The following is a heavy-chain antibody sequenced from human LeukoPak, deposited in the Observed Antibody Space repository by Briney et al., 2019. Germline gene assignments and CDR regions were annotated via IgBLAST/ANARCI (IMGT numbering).Heavy chain of an antibody. Sequence: PGGSLRLSCAASGFTFDDYAMHWVRQAPGKGLEWVSGISWNSGSIGYADSVKGRFTISRDNAKNSLYLQMNSLRAEDTALYYCAKKALYCSSTSCDDAFDIWGQGTMVTVSS. CDR1: GFTFDDYA. CDR3: AKKALYCSSTSCDDAFDI. V-gene: IGHV3-9*01. CDR2: ISWNSGSI. D-gene: IGHD2-2*01. J-gene: IGHJ3*02.